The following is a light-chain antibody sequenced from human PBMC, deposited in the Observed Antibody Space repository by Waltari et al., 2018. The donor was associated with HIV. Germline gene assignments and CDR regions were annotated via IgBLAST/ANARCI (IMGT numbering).Light chain of an antibody. CDR3: RSRDNSGNHVV. J-gene: IGLJ3*02. V-gene: IGLV3-19*01. CDR2: GKN. CDR1: TLRNYY. Sequence: SSELTQDPAVSVALGQTVRITCQGDTLRNYYATWYQQKPGQAPLPLMYGKNTRPSVFPDRFSCSPAGNTASLTIAGTQAEDEADYYCRSRDNSGNHVVFVGGTKLTVL.